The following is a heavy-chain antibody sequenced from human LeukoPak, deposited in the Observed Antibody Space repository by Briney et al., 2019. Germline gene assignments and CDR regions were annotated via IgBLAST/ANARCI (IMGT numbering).Heavy chain of an antibody. CDR2: IWNDEINK. J-gene: IGHJ4*02. CDR3: ARDIGDCSSGTCYSGYFDY. Sequence: GRSLRLSCAASGFTFSTYGMHWVRQAPGKGLEWVALIWNDEINKYYADSVKGRFTISRDNSKNTLLLQMDSLRAEDTAVYYCARDIGDCSSGTCYSGYFDYWGQGTLVTVSS. V-gene: IGHV3-33*01. D-gene: IGHD2-15*01. CDR1: GFTFSTYG.